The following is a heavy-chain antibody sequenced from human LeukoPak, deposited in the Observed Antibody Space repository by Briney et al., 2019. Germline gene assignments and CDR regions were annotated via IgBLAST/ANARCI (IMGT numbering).Heavy chain of an antibody. Sequence: GGSLRLSCVASGFPFSSYWMTWVRQAPGKGLEWVANIKQDGSKKSYADSVKGRFTISRDNAKNSLYLQMNSLRAEDTALYYCARGGYDILTGYYTDFDYWGQGTLVTVSS. D-gene: IGHD3-9*01. CDR3: ARGGYDILTGYYTDFDY. V-gene: IGHV3-7*03. J-gene: IGHJ4*02. CDR2: IKQDGSKK. CDR1: GFPFSSYW.